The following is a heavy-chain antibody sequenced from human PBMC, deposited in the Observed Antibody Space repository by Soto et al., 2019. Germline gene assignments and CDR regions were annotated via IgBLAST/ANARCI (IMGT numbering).Heavy chain of an antibody. J-gene: IGHJ5*02. D-gene: IGHD3-3*01. CDR3: ARVPVLRFLEWSWNWFDP. CDR1: GGSFSGYY. Sequence: SETLSLTCAVYGGSFSGYYWSWIRQPPGKGLEWIGEINHSGSTNYNPSLKSRVTISVDTSKNQFSLKLSSVTAADTAVYYCARVPVLRFLEWSWNWFDPWGQGTLVTVSS. V-gene: IGHV4-34*01. CDR2: INHSGST.